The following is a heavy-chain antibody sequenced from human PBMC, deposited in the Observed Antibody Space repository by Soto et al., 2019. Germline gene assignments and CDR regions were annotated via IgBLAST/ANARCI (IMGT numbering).Heavy chain of an antibody. CDR2: ISGSGGST. V-gene: IGHV3-23*01. D-gene: IGHD5-18*01. CDR1: GFTFSSYA. Sequence: GGSLRLSCAASGFTFSSYAMSWVRQAPGKGLEWVSAISGSGGSTYYADSVKGRFTISRDNSKNTLYLQMNSLRAEDTAVYYCAKALYSYGQHTVDYWGQGTLVTVSS. J-gene: IGHJ4*02. CDR3: AKALYSYGQHTVDY.